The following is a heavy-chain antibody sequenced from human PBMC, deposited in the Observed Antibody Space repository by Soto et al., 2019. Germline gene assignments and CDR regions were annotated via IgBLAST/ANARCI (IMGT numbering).Heavy chain of an antibody. CDR2: ISWDSGSI. CDR3: AKARGGIDY. Sequence: EVQLVESGGGLVQPGRSLRLSCVGSGFTFDDYDMHWVRQATGKGLEWVSGISWDSGSIGYAESVKGRFTISRDNAKNALYLQINSLRTEDTALYYCAKARGGIDYWGQGTLVTVSS. D-gene: IGHD3-16*01. V-gene: IGHV3-9*01. CDR1: GFTFDDYD. J-gene: IGHJ4*02.